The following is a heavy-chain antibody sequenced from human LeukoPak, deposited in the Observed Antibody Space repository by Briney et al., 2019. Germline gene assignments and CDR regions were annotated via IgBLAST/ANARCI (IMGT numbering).Heavy chain of an antibody. V-gene: IGHV3-30-3*01. CDR1: GFTFSDYA. CDR3: TRDLAAVPGPRMDV. J-gene: IGHJ6*02. D-gene: IGHD6-19*01. Sequence: GGSLRLSCAASGFTFSDYAMHWVRQAPGKGLEWVAVISKDGSDKYYPGSVRGRFTISRDNAKNSLYLQMDSLRDDDTAMYFRTRDLAAVPGPRMDVWGQGTTVTVPS. CDR2: ISKDGSDK.